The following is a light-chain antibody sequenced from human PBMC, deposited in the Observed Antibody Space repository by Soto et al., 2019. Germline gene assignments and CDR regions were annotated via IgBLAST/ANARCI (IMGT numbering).Light chain of an antibody. V-gene: IGLV2-14*03. Sequence: QSALTQPASVSGSPGQSIAISCTGVRTDVDGYDYVSWYQQQPGQAHQLIIYDDYNRPSGVSHQFSGSKSGDTASLTISGLQAEDEADYYCTSYTSSTPFYVFGTGTKVTVL. CDR3: TSYTSSTPFYV. CDR1: RTDVDGYDY. J-gene: IGLJ1*01. CDR2: DDY.